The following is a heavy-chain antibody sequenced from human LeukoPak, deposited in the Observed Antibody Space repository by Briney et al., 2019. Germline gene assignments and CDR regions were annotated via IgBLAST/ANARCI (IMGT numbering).Heavy chain of an antibody. J-gene: IGHJ5*02. CDR3: ARGSHYNIVVVPAAWDWFDP. CDR2: INHSGST. CDR1: GGSFSGYY. D-gene: IGHD2-2*01. V-gene: IGHV4-34*01. Sequence: TSETLSLTCAVYGGSFSGYYWSWIRQPPGKGLEWIGEINHSGSTNYNPSLKSRVTISVDTSKNQFSLKLSSVTAADTAVYYCARGSHYNIVVVPAAWDWFDPWGQGTLVIVSS.